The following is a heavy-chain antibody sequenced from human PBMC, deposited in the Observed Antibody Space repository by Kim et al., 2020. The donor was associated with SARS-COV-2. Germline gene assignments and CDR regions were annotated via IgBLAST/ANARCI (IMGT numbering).Heavy chain of an antibody. CDR3: ARGLALAF. CDR1: GFTFSSHW. V-gene: IGHV3-7*01. CDR2: IKQDGSEK. J-gene: IGHJ1*01. Sequence: GGSLRLSCAASGFTFSSHWMSWVRQAPGKGLEWVANIKQDGSEKYYVDSVKGRFTISRDNAKNSLYLQMNSLRAEDTAVYYCARGLALAFWGQGTLVTVSS.